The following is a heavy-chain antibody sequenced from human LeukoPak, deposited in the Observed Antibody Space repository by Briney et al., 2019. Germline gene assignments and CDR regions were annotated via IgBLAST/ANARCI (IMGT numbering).Heavy chain of an antibody. J-gene: IGHJ5*02. CDR3: ARAPYGLNWFDP. D-gene: IGHD3-10*01. V-gene: IGHV4-39*01. Sequence: SETLSLTCTVSGGSISSSSYYWGWIRQPPGKGLEWIGSIYYSGSTYYNPSLKSRVTISVDTSKNQFSLKLSSVTAADTAVYYCARAPYGLNWFDPWGQGTLVTVSS. CDR2: IYYSGST. CDR1: GGSISSSSYY.